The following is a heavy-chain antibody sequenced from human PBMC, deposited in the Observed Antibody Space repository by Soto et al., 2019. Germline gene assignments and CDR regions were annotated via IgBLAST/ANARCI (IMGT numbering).Heavy chain of an antibody. CDR1: GITFSRSG. J-gene: IGHJ4*02. CDR2: ISFDGNNK. Sequence: GGSLRLSCAASGITFSRSGMHWVRQAPGKGLEWVALISFDGNNKFYADSMKGRFTISRDNSKNTLYLQINSLRPEDTAVYYCAKLTPAFDYWGQGTLVTVSS. CDR3: AKLTPAFDY. V-gene: IGHV3-30*18. D-gene: IGHD3-9*01.